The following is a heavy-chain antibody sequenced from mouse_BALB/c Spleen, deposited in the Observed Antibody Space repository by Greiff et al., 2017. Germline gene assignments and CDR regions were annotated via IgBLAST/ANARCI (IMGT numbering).Heavy chain of an antibody. D-gene: IGHD2-4*01. V-gene: IGHV14-4*02. J-gene: IGHJ3*01. Sequence: EVKLVESGAELVRSGASVKLSCTASGFNIKDYYMHWVKQRPEQGLEWIGWIDPENGDTEYAPKFQGKATMTADTSSNTAYLQLSSLTSEDTAVYYCNAAGYDYDVAYWGQGTLVTVSA. CDR1: GFNIKDYY. CDR3: NAAGYDYDVAY. CDR2: IDPENGDT.